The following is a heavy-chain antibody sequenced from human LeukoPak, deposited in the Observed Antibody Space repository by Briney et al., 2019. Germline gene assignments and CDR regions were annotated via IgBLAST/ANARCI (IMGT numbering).Heavy chain of an antibody. Sequence: GASVKVSCKASGYTFTNYGVSWVRQAPGQGLEWMGWISAYNGDTNCAQKLKGRVTMTIDPSTNTAYMEVRSLRSDDTAVYYCARGRRLFPPPDAFDIWGQGTVVTVSS. CDR3: ARGRRLFPPPDAFDI. D-gene: IGHD3-22*01. J-gene: IGHJ3*02. CDR2: ISAYNGDT. CDR1: GYTFTNYG. V-gene: IGHV1-18*01.